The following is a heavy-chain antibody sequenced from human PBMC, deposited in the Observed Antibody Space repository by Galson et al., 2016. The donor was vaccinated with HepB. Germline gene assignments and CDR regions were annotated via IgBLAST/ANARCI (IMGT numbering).Heavy chain of an antibody. V-gene: IGHV1-18*04. CDR2: ISAYNGNT. CDR3: ANSSSSALN. Sequence: SVKVSCKASGYTFTRFRVTWVRQAPGEGLGWMGWISAYNGNTNYAQKFQDRVTMTTDTSTGTAYMELGSLRSEDTAVYYCANSSSSALNWGQGTLVTVPS. J-gene: IGHJ4*02. D-gene: IGHD6-6*01. CDR1: GYTFTRFR.